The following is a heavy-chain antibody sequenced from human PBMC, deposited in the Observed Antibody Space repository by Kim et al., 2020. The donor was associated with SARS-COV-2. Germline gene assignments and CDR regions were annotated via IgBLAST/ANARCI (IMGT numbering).Heavy chain of an antibody. CDR3: TTGFKWPYDYIWGSYRSSTYYFDY. CDR1: GFTFSNAW. Sequence: GGSLRLSCAASGFTFSNAWMSWVRQAPGKGLEWVGRIKSKTDGGTTDYAAPVKGRFTISRDDSKNTLYLQMNSLKTEDTAVYYCTTGFKWPYDYIWGSYRSSTYYFDYWGQGTLVTVSS. CDR2: IKSKTDGGTT. J-gene: IGHJ4*02. V-gene: IGHV3-15*01. D-gene: IGHD3-16*02.